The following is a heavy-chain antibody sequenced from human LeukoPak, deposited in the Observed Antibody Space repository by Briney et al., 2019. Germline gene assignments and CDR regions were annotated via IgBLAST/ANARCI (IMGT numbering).Heavy chain of an antibody. V-gene: IGHV4-30-2*01. Sequence: PSETLSLTCAVSGGSISSGGYSWSWIRQPPGKGLEWIGYIYHSGSTYYNPSLKSRVTISVDRSKNQFSLKLSSVTAADTAAYYCARGSYYDSSGYYGVPDYFDYWGQGTLVTVSS. D-gene: IGHD3-22*01. CDR2: IYHSGST. J-gene: IGHJ4*02. CDR3: ARGSYYDSSGYYGVPDYFDY. CDR1: GGSISSGGYS.